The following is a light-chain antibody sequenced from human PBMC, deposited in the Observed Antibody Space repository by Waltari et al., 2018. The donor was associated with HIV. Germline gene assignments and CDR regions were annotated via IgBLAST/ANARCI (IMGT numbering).Light chain of an antibody. V-gene: IGLV1-40*01. CDR3: QSYDSSLTGSV. CDR2: GNN. J-gene: IGLJ2*01. Sequence: QSVLTQPPSVSGAPGQRVPISCTGSRSNIGAGYDVHWYQQVPGTAPKLLIYGNNNRPSGVPDRFSASKSGASPSLAITGLQAEDEADYYCQSYDSSLTGSVFGGGTKLTVL. CDR1: RSNIGAGYD.